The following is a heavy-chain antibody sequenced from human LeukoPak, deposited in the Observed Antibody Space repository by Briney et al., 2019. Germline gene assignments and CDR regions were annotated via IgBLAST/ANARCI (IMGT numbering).Heavy chain of an antibody. D-gene: IGHD6-13*01. CDR2: INQDGSEI. CDR3: ATLPNLAAAGS. CDR1: GFTFSNYW. V-gene: IGHV3-7*03. Sequence: GGSLRLSCAASGFTFSNYWMSWVRQAPGKGLEWLANINQDGSEIYYVDSVKGRFTISRDDAGNSVYLQMNSLRDEDTALYYCATLPNLAAAGSWGQGTLVTVSS. J-gene: IGHJ5*02.